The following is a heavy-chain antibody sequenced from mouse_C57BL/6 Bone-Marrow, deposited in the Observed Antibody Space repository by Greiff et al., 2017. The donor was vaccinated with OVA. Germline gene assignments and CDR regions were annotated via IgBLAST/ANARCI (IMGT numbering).Heavy chain of an antibody. CDR1: GFTFSSYA. J-gene: IGHJ3*01. CDR2: ISDGGSYT. CDR3: ARPPWFAY. Sequence: EVQLVESGGGLVKPGGSLKLSCAASGFTFSSYAMSWVRQTPEKRLEWVATISDGGSYTYYPDNVKGRFTISRDNAKNNLYLQMSHLKSEDTAMYYCARPPWFAYWGQGTLVTVSA. V-gene: IGHV5-4*01.